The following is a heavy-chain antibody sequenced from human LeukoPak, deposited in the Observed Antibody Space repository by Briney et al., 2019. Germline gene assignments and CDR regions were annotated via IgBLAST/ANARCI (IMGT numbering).Heavy chain of an antibody. D-gene: IGHD1/OR15-1a*01. J-gene: IGHJ4*02. Sequence: GGSLRLSCAASGFTFSGCSLSWVRQAPGKGLGWVATINELGTMTYYDDSVKGRFTISRDNAKNSLYLEMSSLRAEDTAVYYCARLLGTGTTFDYWGQGTLVTASS. CDR2: INELGTMT. V-gene: IGHV3-7*01. CDR1: GFTFSGCS. CDR3: ARLLGTGTTFDY.